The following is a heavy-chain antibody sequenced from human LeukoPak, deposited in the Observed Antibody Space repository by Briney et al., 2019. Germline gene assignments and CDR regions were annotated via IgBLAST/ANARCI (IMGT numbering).Heavy chain of an antibody. CDR3: ARGPYQLLIDDAFDF. D-gene: IGHD2-2*01. J-gene: IGHJ3*01. CDR2: IYYSGRT. V-gene: IGHV4-39*07. Sequence: SETLSLTCTVSGGSISSSSYYWGWIREPPGKGLEGIGSIYYSGRTYYISSLKSRESISVDTSKNQFSLKLSSVTAADTAVYYFARGPYQLLIDDAFDFWGQGTMVTVSS. CDR1: GGSISSSSYY.